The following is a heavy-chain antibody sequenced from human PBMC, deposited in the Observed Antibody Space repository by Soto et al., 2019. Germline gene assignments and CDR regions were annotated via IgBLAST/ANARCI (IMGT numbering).Heavy chain of an antibody. CDR2: INAGNGNT. Sequence: VKVSCKASGYASTSYAVHWVRQAPGQRLEWMGWINAGNGNTKYSQKFQGRVTITRDTSASTAYMELSSLRSEDTAVYYCASGWRYYDSSGYYPDGWYYYGMDVWGQG. CDR3: ASGWRYYDSSGYYPDGWYYYGMDV. D-gene: IGHD3-22*01. CDR1: GYASTSYA. V-gene: IGHV1-3*01. J-gene: IGHJ6*02.